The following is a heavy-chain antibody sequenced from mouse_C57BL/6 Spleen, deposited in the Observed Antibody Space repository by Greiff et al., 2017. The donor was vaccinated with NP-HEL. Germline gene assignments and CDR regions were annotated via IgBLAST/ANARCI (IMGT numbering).Heavy chain of an antibody. D-gene: IGHD2-5*01. V-gene: IGHV5-12*01. CDR3: ARQTSNYGWFAY. J-gene: IGHJ3*01. CDR2: ISNGGGST. CDR1: GFTFSDYY. Sequence: EVMLVESGGGLVQPGGSLKLSCAASGFTFSDYYMYWVRQTPEKRLEWVAYISNGGGSTYYPDTVKGRFTISRDNAKNTLYLQMSRLKSEDTAMYYCARQTSNYGWFAYWGQGTLVTVSA.